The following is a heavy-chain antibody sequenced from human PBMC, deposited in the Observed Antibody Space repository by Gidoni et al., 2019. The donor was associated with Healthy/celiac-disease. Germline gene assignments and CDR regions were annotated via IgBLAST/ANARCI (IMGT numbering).Heavy chain of an antibody. J-gene: IGHJ3*02. CDR1: GFTVSSNY. CDR2: IYSGGST. D-gene: IGHD3-16*01. V-gene: IGHV3-53*01. Sequence: EVQLVESGGGLIQPGGSLRLSCAASGFTVSSNYMSWVRQAPGKGLEWVSVIYSGGSTYYADSVKGRFTISRDNSKNTLYLQMNSLRAEDTAVYYCARLGGSLGVYAFDIWGQGTMVTVSS. CDR3: ARLGGSLGVYAFDI.